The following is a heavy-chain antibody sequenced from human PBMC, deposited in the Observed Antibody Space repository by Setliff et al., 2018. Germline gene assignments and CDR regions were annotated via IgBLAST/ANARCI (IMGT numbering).Heavy chain of an antibody. J-gene: IGHJ5*02. Sequence: SVKVSCKASGGTFSSYAISWVRQAPGQGLEWMGGIIPIFGTANCAQKFQGRVTITADESTSTAYMELSSLRSEDTAVYYCARGYRGYYNFWSGSQGANWFDPWGQGTLVTVSS. CDR3: ARGYRGYYNFWSGSQGANWFDP. CDR1: GGTFSSYA. D-gene: IGHD3-3*01. CDR2: IIPIFGTA. V-gene: IGHV1-69*13.